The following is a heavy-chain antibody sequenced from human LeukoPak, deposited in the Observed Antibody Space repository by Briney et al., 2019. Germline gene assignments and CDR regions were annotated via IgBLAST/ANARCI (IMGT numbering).Heavy chain of an antibody. J-gene: IGHJ6*02. CDR1: GFTFNAYS. CDR3: ARDGVPAYYYAMDV. Sequence: GGSLRLSCAASGFTFNAYSMNWVRQAPGKGLEWVSSISSSGDYIYYADSLKGRFTISRDNAKNSLFQQMNSLRAEDTAVYYCARDGVPAYYYAMDVWGQGTTVTVSS. CDR2: ISSSGDYI. V-gene: IGHV3-21*01. D-gene: IGHD3-16*01.